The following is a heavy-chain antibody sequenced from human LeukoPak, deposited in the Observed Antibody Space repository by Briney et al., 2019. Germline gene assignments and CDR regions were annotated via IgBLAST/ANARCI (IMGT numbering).Heavy chain of an antibody. CDR3: TRNFFYGSGGPPGD. D-gene: IGHD3-10*01. Sequence: GGSLRLSCTASGFTFGDYAMSWFRQAPGKGLEWVGFIRSKAYGGTTEYAASVKGRFTISRDDSKSIAYLQMNSLKTEDTAVYYCTRNFFYGSGGPPGDWGQGTLVTVSS. CDR1: GFTFGDYA. CDR2: IRSKAYGGTT. J-gene: IGHJ4*02. V-gene: IGHV3-49*03.